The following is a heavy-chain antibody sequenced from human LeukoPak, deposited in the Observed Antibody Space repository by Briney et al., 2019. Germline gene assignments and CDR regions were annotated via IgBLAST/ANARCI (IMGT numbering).Heavy chain of an antibody. CDR1: GGSISSSSYY. D-gene: IGHD6-13*01. Sequence: SETLSLTCTVSGGSISSSSYYWGWIRQPPGKGLEWIGSIYYSGSTYYNPSLKSRVTISVDTSKNQFSLKLSSVTAADTAVYYCARPSSSSTNPLRHGMDVWGQGTTVTVSS. CDR3: ARPSSSSTNPLRHGMDV. CDR2: IYYSGST. J-gene: IGHJ6*02. V-gene: IGHV4-39*01.